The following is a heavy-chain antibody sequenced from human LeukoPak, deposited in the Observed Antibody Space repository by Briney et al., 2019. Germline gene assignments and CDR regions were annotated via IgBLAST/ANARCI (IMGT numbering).Heavy chain of an antibody. Sequence: ASVKVSCKVSGYTLTELSMHWVRQAPGKGFEWMGGFDPEDGETIYAQKFQGRVTMTEDTSTDTAYMELSSLRSEDTAVYYCATITFRDFDWLRRYDYWGQGTLVTVSS. CDR3: ATITFRDFDWLRRYDY. J-gene: IGHJ4*02. CDR2: FDPEDGET. D-gene: IGHD3-9*01. V-gene: IGHV1-24*01. CDR1: GYTLTELS.